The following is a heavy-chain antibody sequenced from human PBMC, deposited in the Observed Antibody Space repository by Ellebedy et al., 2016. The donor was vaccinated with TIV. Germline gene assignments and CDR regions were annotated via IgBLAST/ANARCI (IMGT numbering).Heavy chain of an antibody. CDR3: ARLGYSSSWYVGAYGMDV. D-gene: IGHD6-13*01. J-gene: IGHJ6*02. Sequence: MPSETLSLTCAVYGGSFSGYYWSWIRQPPGKGLEWIGYIYYSGSTNYNPSLKSRVTISVDTSKNQFSLKLSSVTAADTAVYYCARLGYSSSWYVGAYGMDVWGQGTTVTVSS. CDR2: IYYSGST. V-gene: IGHV4-59*08. CDR1: GGSFSGYY.